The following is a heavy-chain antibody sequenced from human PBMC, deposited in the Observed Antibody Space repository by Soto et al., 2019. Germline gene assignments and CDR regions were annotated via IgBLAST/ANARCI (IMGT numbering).Heavy chain of an antibody. V-gene: IGHV4-59*11. D-gene: IGHD5-12*01. CDR2: MYYSEST. CDR1: VGSISSHY. J-gene: IGHJ4*02. Sequence: TSETLSLTCTVSVGSISSHYWSWIRQPPGKGLEWIAYMYYSESTNYNPSLKGRVTISVDTSKNQFSLKLSSVTAADTAVYYCARRHLSGYYFDYWGQGILVTVSS. CDR3: ARRHLSGYYFDY.